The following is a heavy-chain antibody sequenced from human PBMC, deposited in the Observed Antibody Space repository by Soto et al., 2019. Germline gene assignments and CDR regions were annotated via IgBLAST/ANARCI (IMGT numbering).Heavy chain of an antibody. D-gene: IGHD2-2*01. V-gene: IGHV1-69*02. CDR1: GGTFSSYT. Sequence: AASVKVSCKASGGTFSSYTISWVRQAPGQGLEWMGRIIPILGIANYAQKFQGRVTITADKSTSTAYMELSSLRSEDTAVYYCARAYCISTSCSDAFDIWGQGTMVTVSS. CDR3: ARAYCISTSCSDAFDI. CDR2: IIPILGIA. J-gene: IGHJ3*02.